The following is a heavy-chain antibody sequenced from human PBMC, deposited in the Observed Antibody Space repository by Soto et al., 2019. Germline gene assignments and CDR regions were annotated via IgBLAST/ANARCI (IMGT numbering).Heavy chain of an antibody. Sequence: TSETLSLTCIVSGGSISSGDYYWSWIRQPPGKGLEWIGYISYIGSTYYNPSLKSRVTISVDTSKNQFSLKLSSVTAADTAVYYCARDDRPLSSYGMDVWGQGTTVTVSS. CDR2: ISYIGST. CDR3: ARDDRPLSSYGMDV. CDR1: GGSISSGDYY. J-gene: IGHJ6*02. V-gene: IGHV4-30-4*01.